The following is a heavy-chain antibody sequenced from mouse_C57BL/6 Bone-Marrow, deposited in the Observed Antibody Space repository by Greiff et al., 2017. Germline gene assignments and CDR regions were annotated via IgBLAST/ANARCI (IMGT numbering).Heavy chain of an antibody. Sequence: EVQLQQSGTVLARPGASVKMSCKTSGYTFTSYWMHWVKQRPGQGLEWIGAISPGNSDTSYNQKFKGKAKLTAVTSASTAYMELSSLTNEDSAIYYCTRNRVYYYGTPFAYWGQGTLVTVSA. J-gene: IGHJ3*01. CDR3: TRNRVYYYGTPFAY. CDR1: GYTFTSYW. D-gene: IGHD1-1*01. V-gene: IGHV1-5*01. CDR2: ISPGNSDT.